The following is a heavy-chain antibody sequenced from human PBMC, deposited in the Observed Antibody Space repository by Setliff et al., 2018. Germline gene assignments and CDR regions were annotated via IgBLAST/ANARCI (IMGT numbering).Heavy chain of an antibody. V-gene: IGHV3-23*01. CDR2: ISSTGTT. Sequence: GGSLRLSCSASGFTFSSYVMTWVRRAPGKGLEWVSAISSTGTTYYADSVTGRFTVSRDISMNTLYLQMNSLRAEDTAVYYCAKGQGGRDSGTIEAAIYGPQSYYFDYWGQGTLVTVSS. D-gene: IGHD6-13*01. CDR1: GFTFSSYV. CDR3: AKGQGGRDSGTIEAAIYGPQSYYFDY. J-gene: IGHJ4*02.